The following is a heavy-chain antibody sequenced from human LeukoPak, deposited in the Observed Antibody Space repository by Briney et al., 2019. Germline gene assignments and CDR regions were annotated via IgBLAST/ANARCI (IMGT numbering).Heavy chain of an antibody. CDR3: ARDRGHFDY. Sequence: GGSLRLSCAASGLSVSRNYISWVHQAPGKGLEWVSFIYTGTTTFYADSVKGRFTISRDNSRNTVYLELNSLRVDDTAVYYCARDRGHFDYWGPGTLVTVSS. V-gene: IGHV3-53*01. J-gene: IGHJ4*02. CDR2: IYTGTTT. CDR1: GLSVSRNY. D-gene: IGHD3-10*01.